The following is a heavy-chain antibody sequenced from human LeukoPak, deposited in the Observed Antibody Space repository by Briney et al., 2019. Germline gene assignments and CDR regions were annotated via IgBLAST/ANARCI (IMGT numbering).Heavy chain of an antibody. CDR3: ARAPYYDSSGYYGWWFDP. CDR2: IYYSGST. J-gene: IGHJ5*02. CDR1: GDSISSGGYY. Sequence: PSRTLSLTCTVSGDSISSGGYYWSWIRQHPGKGLEWIGYIYYSGSTYYNPSLKSRVTISVDTSKNQFSLKLSSVTAADTAVYYCARAPYYDSSGYYGWWFDPWGQGTLVTVSS. V-gene: IGHV4-31*03. D-gene: IGHD3-22*01.